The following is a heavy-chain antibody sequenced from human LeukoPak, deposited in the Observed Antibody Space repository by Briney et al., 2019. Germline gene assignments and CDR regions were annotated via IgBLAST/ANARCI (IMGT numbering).Heavy chain of an antibody. D-gene: IGHD3-22*01. Sequence: GGSLRLSCAASGFTFSRYSMNWVRQAPGKGLEWVSSISGSSSYKYYADSVKGRFTISRDNAKNSLYLQMNSLRAEDTAVYYCARDFYDTSGYYYDYWGQGTLVTVSS. CDR2: ISGSSSYK. CDR3: ARDFYDTSGYYYDY. J-gene: IGHJ4*02. V-gene: IGHV3-21*01. CDR1: GFTFSRYS.